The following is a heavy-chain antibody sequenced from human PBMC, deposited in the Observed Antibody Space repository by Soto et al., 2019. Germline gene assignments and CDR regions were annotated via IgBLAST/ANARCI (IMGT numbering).Heavy chain of an antibody. V-gene: IGHV3-53*04. CDR2: IYSGGAT. CDR1: GFAVRHNY. CDR3: ARKTDSIPSGGDV. J-gene: IGHJ6*04. Sequence: EVQLVESGGGLVQPGGSLRLSCTASGFAVRHNYMTWVRQAPGKGLEWVSLIYSGGATAYADSVKGRFTISRHTSQNTLYLQMNSLRAEDTAVYYCARKTDSIPSGGDVWGKGTAVTVSS. D-gene: IGHD3-10*01.